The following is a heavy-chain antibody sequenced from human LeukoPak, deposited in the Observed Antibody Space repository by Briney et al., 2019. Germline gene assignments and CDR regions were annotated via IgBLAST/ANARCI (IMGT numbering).Heavy chain of an antibody. V-gene: IGHV3-9*03. CDR2: ISWNSGRI. CDR3: VKDASVMVRGIIAYYFDY. Sequence: PGTSLRLSCAASGFIFDDYAMHWVRQAPGKGLEWVSGISWNSGRIGYADSVKGRFTISRDNAKNFLYLQMNSLRAEDMALYYCVKDASVMVRGIIAYYFDYWGQGTLVAVSS. J-gene: IGHJ4*02. CDR1: GFIFDDYA. D-gene: IGHD3-10*01.